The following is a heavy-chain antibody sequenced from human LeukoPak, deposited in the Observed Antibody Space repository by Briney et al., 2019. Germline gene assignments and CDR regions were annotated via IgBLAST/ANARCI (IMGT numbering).Heavy chain of an antibody. CDR3: ARQKRFRYYFDH. Sequence: SETLSLTCTVSGGSISSSSYYWGWIRQPPGKGLEWIGSIYYSGSTYYNPSLKSRVTISVDTSKNQFSLKLSSVTAADTAVYYCARQKRFRYYFDHWGQGTLVTVSS. CDR1: GGSISSSSYY. J-gene: IGHJ4*02. V-gene: IGHV4-39*01. CDR2: IYYSGST.